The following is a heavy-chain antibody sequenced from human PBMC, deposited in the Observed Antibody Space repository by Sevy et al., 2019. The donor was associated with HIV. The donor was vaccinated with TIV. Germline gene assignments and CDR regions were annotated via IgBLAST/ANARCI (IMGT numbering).Heavy chain of an antibody. V-gene: IGHV3-53*01. CDR3: ARARSHDAFDI. CDR1: GFTVSSNY. Sequence: GGSLRLSCAASGFTVSSNYMSWVRQAPGKGLEWVSVIYSGGSTYYADSVKGRFTISGDNSKNTLYLQMNSLRAEDTAVYYCARARSHDAFDIWGQGTMVTVSS. J-gene: IGHJ3*02. CDR2: IYSGGST.